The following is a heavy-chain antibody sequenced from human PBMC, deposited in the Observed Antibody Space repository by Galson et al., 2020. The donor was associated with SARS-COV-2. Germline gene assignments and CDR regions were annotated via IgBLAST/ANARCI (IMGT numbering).Heavy chain of an antibody. CDR1: GGSISSSSYY. Sequence: SQTLSLTCTVSGGSISSSSYYWGWIRQPPGKGLEWIGSIYYSGSTYYNPSLKSRVTISVDTSKNQFSLKLSSVTAADTAVYYCARDRGGGLQRHPRFDYGGQGTLVTVSS. CDR3: ARDRGGGLQRHPRFDY. D-gene: IGHD3-16*01. J-gene: IGHJ4*02. V-gene: IGHV4-39*07. CDR2: IYYSGST.